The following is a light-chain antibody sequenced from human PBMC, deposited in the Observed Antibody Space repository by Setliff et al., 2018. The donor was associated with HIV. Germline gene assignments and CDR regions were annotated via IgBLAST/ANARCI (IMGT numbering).Light chain of an antibody. CDR1: SADVGGSNY. CDR3: GSYTKTASVEV. J-gene: IGLJ1*01. Sequence: QSALTQPASMSGSPGQSITIACTGSSADVGGSNYVSWYQQHPGKAPKLIIYEVKVRPSGVSSRFSGSKSGNTASLTLSGLQTEDEADYYCGSYTKTASVEVFGSGTKGTVL. CDR2: EVK. V-gene: IGLV2-14*01.